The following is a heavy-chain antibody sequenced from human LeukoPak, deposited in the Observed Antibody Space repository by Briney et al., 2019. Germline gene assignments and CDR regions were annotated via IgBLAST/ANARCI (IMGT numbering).Heavy chain of an antibody. Sequence: SETLSLTCTVSGGSINSYYWSWIRQHAGKGLEWIGRIYTSGSSNYNPSLKSRVTMSVDTSKNQFSLRLTSVTAADTAVYYCARAAYGDYRYYYFYLDVWGKGTTVTVSS. CDR2: IYTSGSS. CDR1: GGSINSYY. CDR3: ARAAYGDYRYYYFYLDV. D-gene: IGHD4-17*01. J-gene: IGHJ6*03. V-gene: IGHV4-4*07.